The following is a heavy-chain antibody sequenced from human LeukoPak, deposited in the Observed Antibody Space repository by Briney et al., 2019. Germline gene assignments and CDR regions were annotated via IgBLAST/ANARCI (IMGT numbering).Heavy chain of an antibody. Sequence: SETLSLTCTVSGYSISSGYYWGWIRPPPGKGLEWIGSIYHSGSTYYNPSLKSRVTISVDTSKNQFSLKLSSVTAADTAVYYCARVVAVAATAPYYFDYWGQGTLVTVSS. CDR2: IYHSGST. J-gene: IGHJ4*02. V-gene: IGHV4-38-2*02. CDR3: ARVVAVAATAPYYFDY. D-gene: IGHD6-19*01. CDR1: GYSISSGYY.